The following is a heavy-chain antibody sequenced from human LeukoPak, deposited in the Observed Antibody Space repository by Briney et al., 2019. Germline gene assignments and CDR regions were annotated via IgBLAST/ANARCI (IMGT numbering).Heavy chain of an antibody. J-gene: IGHJ4*02. Sequence: PGGSLRLSCAASGFTFSSYAMTWVRQAPGKGLEWVSTINRSGSTYDADSVKGRFTISRDNSKNTLYLQMNSLRAEDTAAYYCARRVYASDYWGQGTLVTVSS. CDR3: ARRVYASDY. CDR1: GFTFSSYA. D-gene: IGHD2-8*01. V-gene: IGHV3-23*01. CDR2: INRSGST.